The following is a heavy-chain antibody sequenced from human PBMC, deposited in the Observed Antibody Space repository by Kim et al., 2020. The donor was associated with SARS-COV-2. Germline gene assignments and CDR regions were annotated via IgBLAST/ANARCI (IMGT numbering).Heavy chain of an antibody. CDR3: ARDGSGRASYWYFDL. V-gene: IGHV3-20*01. Sequence: GGSLRLFCAASGFTFDDYGMSWVRQAPGKGLEWDSGINWNGGSPGYADSVKGRFTISRDNAKNSLYLQMNSLRAEDTALYHCARDGSGRASYWYFDLWGRGTLVAVSS. J-gene: IGHJ2*01. CDR1: GFTFDDYG. CDR2: INWNGGSP. D-gene: IGHD3-10*01.